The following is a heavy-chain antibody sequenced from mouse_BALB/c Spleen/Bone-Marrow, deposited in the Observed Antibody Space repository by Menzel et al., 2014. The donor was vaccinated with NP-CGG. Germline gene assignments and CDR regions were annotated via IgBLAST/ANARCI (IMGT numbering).Heavy chain of an antibody. CDR2: ILPGSGST. Sequence: LEESGAELVKPGASVKLSCTASGFNIKDTYMHWVKQRPGHGLEWIGEILPGSGSTNYNEKFKGEATFTADTSSNTAYMQLSSLTSEDSAVYYCARWGYGSSYVGYFDVWGAGTTVTVSS. J-gene: IGHJ1*01. V-gene: IGHV1-9*01. CDR3: ARWGYGSSYVGYFDV. D-gene: IGHD1-1*01. CDR1: GFNIKDTY.